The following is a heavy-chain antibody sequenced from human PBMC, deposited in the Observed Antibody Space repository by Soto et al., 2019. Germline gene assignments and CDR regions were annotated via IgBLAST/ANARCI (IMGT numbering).Heavy chain of an antibody. CDR1: GFTFSSYS. Sequence: GGSLRLSCAASGFTFSSYSMNWVRQAPGKGLEWVSYISSSSSTIYYADSVKGRFTIFRDNAKNSLYLQMNSLRDEDTAVYYCARDGQDTAKGAIPFDYWGQGTLVTVSS. D-gene: IGHD5-18*01. CDR3: ARDGQDTAKGAIPFDY. CDR2: ISSSSSTI. V-gene: IGHV3-48*02. J-gene: IGHJ4*02.